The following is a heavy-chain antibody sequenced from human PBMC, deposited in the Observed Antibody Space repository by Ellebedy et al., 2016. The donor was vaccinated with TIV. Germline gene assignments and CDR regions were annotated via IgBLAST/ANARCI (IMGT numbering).Heavy chain of an antibody. Sequence: SGYYWGWVRQAPGKGLEWVSYISSRSSTIYYADSVKGRFTISRDNAKNSLYLQMNSLRAEDTAVYFCARDRLRESFFFDHWGQGSLVTVSA. CDR1: SGYY. V-gene: IGHV3-11*01. D-gene: IGHD3-16*01. CDR2: ISSRSSTI. CDR3: ARDRLRESFFFDH. J-gene: IGHJ4*02.